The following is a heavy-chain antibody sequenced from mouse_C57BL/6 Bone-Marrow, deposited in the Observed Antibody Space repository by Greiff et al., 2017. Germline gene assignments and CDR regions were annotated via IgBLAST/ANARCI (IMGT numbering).Heavy chain of an antibody. Sequence: EVKLMESGPGLVKPSQSLSLTCSVTGYSITSGYYWNWIRQFPGNKLEWMGYISYDGSNNYNPSLKNRISITRDTSKNQFFLKLNSVTTEDTATYYCAREGYYYYGSSPLYAMDYWGQGTSVTVSS. CDR2: ISYDGSN. V-gene: IGHV3-6*01. CDR1: GYSITSGYY. D-gene: IGHD1-1*01. CDR3: AREGYYYYGSSPLYAMDY. J-gene: IGHJ4*01.